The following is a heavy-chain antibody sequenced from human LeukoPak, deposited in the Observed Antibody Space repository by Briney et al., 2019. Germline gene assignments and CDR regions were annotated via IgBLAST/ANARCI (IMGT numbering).Heavy chain of an antibody. CDR1: GFTFSSYS. CDR2: ISSSSSTI. CDR3: ARGGFDYVWGSYRPLDY. J-gene: IGHJ4*02. D-gene: IGHD3-16*02. Sequence: PGGSLRLSCAASGFTFSSYSMNWVRQAPGKGLEWVSYISSSSSTIYYADSVKGRFTISRDNAKNSLYLQMDSLRAEDTAVYYCARGGFDYVWGSYRPLDYRGQGTLVTVSS. V-gene: IGHV3-48*01.